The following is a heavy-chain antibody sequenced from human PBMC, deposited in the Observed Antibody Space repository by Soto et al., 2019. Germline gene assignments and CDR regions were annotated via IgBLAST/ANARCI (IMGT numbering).Heavy chain of an antibody. V-gene: IGHV3-23*01. Sequence: EVELLESGGGLSPPGGSLRLSCAASGFIFRSTAMAWVRQAPGKGLEWVSHISGSGVSTYFSDSVKGRFTISRDNSNNTLDLQMSSLRAEDTAVYFCAAVMGSDYDYVWGSLTFDDWGQGTLVTVSS. CDR3: AAVMGSDYDYVWGSLTFDD. CDR2: ISGSGVST. D-gene: IGHD3-16*01. CDR1: GFIFRSTA. J-gene: IGHJ4*02.